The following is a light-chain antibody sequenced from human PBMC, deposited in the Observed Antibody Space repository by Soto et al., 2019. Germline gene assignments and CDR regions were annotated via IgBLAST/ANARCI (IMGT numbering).Light chain of an antibody. CDR3: AGWDDSLNGVV. CDR1: SSNIGSNT. V-gene: IGLV1-44*01. J-gene: IGLJ2*01. Sequence: QSALTQPPSASGTPGQRVTISCSGSSSNIGSNTVNWYQQVPGTAPKLLIYSNNQRPSGVPDRFSGSKSGSSASLAISGLQSEDEADYYCAGWDDSLNGVVFGGGTKLTVL. CDR2: SNN.